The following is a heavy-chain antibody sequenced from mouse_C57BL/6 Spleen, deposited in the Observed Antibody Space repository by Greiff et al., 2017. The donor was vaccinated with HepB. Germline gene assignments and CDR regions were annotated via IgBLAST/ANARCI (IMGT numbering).Heavy chain of an antibody. CDR3: ARYDGYYVGAMDY. CDR1: GYTFTSYW. D-gene: IGHD2-3*01. CDR2: IYPGSGST. J-gene: IGHJ4*01. Sequence: QVQLQQSGAELVKPGASVKMSCKASGYTFTSYWITWVKQRPGQGLEWIGDIYPGSGSTNYNEKFKSKATLTVDTSSSTAYMQLSSLTSEDSAVYYCARYDGYYVGAMDYWGQGTSVTVSS. V-gene: IGHV1-55*01.